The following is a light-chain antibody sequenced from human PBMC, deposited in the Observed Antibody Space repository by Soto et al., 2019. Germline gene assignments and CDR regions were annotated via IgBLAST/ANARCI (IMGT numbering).Light chain of an antibody. J-gene: IGKJ1*01. CDR2: KAS. CDR1: QTIRSW. V-gene: IGKV1-5*03. CDR3: QHYKSYSEA. Sequence: DIQMTQSPSTLSGSVGDRVTITCRASQTIRSWLAWYQQKPGKVPKLLIYKASTFKSGVPSRFIGSGSWIKFTLTICRLQPDEFATYYSQHYKSYSEAFGHGTKVDIK.